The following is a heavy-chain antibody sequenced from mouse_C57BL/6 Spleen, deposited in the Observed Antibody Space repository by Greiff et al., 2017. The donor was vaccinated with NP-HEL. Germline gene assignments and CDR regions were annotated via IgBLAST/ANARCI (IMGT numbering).Heavy chain of an antibody. V-gene: IGHV1-82*01. J-gene: IGHJ4*01. D-gene: IGHD4-1*02. Sequence: QVQLKQSGPELVKPGASVKISCKASGYAFSSSWMNWVKQRPGKGLEWIGRIYPGDGDTNYNGKFKGKATLTADKSSSTAYMQLSSLTSEDSAVYFCARSSTGAYYAMDYWGQGTSVTVSS. CDR3: ARSSTGAYYAMDY. CDR2: IYPGDGDT. CDR1: GYAFSSSW.